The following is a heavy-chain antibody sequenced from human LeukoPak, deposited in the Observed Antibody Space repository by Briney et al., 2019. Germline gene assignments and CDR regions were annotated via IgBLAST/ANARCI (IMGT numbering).Heavy chain of an antibody. J-gene: IGHJ5*02. Sequence: GGSLRLSCAASGFTVDDYGMSWVRQAPGKGLEWVSGINWNGGSTGYADSVKGRFTISRDNAKNSLYLQMNSLRAEDTALYYCARDRTITYSSSWYWFDPWGQGTLVTVSS. V-gene: IGHV3-20*04. CDR1: GFTVDDYG. CDR3: ARDRTITYSSSWYWFDP. D-gene: IGHD6-13*01. CDR2: INWNGGST.